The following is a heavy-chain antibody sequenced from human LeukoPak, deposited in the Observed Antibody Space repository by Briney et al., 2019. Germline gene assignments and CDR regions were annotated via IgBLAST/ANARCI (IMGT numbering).Heavy chain of an antibody. CDR1: GGSISSYY. CDR2: IYYSGST. D-gene: IGHD3-22*01. CDR3: ARENYDSSGYNNWFDP. V-gene: IGHV4-59*01. Sequence: PSETLSLTCTVSGGSISSYYWNWIRQPPGKGLEWIGYIYYSGSTNYNPPLKSRVTISVVMSKNQFSLKLSSVTAADTAVYYCARENYDSSGYNNWFDPWGQGTLVTVSS. J-gene: IGHJ5*02.